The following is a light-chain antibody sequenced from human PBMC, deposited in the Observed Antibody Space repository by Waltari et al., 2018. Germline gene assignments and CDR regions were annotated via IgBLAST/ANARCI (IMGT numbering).Light chain of an antibody. V-gene: IGLV1-44*01. Sequence: QSVLSQPPSASGTPGQRVSISCSGSSSNVGTSTVNWYQQLPGTAPKLLIYRNNQRPSDVPGRFSGSKSGTSASLAISGLQSEDEAEYFCSARDDSLNGVLFGGGTKLTVL. CDR1: SSNVGTST. CDR3: SARDDSLNGVL. CDR2: RNN. J-gene: IGLJ2*01.